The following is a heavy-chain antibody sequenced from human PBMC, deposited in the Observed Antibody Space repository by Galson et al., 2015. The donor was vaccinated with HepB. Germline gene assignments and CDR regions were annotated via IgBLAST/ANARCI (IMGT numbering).Heavy chain of an antibody. CDR1: GGTFSSYA. Sequence: SVKVSCKASGGTFSSYAISWVRQAPGQGLEWMGGIIPIFGTANYAQKFQGRVTITADESTSTAYMELSSLRSEDTAVYYCVRSPMYSSGPLDYWGQGTLVTVSS. CDR3: VRSPMYSSGPLDY. J-gene: IGHJ4*02. CDR2: IIPIFGTA. V-gene: IGHV1-69*13. D-gene: IGHD6-19*01.